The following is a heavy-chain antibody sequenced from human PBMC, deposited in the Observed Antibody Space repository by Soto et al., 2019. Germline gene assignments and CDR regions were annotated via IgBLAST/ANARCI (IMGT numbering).Heavy chain of an antibody. CDR3: ARFLYVSGSYYTDY. D-gene: IGHD3-10*01. Sequence: PSEPLSLTCTISGGPISIGGYYWSWIRQHPGKGLEWIGYIYYSGSTFYSPSLKSRVTISVDTSKTQFSLKLSSVTAADTAVYYCARFLYVSGSYYTDYWGQGTQVT. J-gene: IGHJ4*02. V-gene: IGHV4-31*03. CDR1: GGPISIGGYY. CDR2: IYYSGST.